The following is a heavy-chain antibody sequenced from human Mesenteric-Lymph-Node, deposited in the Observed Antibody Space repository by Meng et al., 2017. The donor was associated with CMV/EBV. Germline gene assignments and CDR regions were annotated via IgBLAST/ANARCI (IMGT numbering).Heavy chain of an antibody. J-gene: IGHJ6*02. V-gene: IGHV4-61*01. Sequence: SETLSLTCTVSGGSVSSGSYYWSWIRQPPGKGLEWIGYIYYSGSTNYNPSLKSRVTISVDTSKNQFSLKLSSVTAADTAVYYCARGSVAVASPDRDYYYYYGMDVWGQGTTVTVSS. CDR2: IYYSGST. CDR3: ARGSVAVASPDRDYYYYYGMDV. CDR1: GGSVSSGSYY. D-gene: IGHD6-19*01.